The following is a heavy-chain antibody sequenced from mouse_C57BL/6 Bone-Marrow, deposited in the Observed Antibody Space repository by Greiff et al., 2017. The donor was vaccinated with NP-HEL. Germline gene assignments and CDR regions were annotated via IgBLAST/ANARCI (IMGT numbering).Heavy chain of an antibody. CDR2: IYYSGTI. J-gene: IGHJ4*01. CDR1: GISITTGNYR. V-gene: IGHV3-5*01. D-gene: IGHD1-1*01. Sequence: EVKLQESGPGLVKPSQTVFLTCTVTGISITTGNYRWSWIRQFPGNKLEWIGYIYYSGTITYNPSLTSRTTITRDTPKNQFLLEMNSLTAEDTATYYCAVGSSPYYAMDYWGQGTSVTVSS. CDR3: AVGSSPYYAMDY.